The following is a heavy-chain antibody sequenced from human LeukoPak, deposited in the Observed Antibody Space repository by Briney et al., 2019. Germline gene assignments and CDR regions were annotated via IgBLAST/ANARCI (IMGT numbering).Heavy chain of an antibody. CDR3: AREGLSGDYDY. V-gene: IGHV4-59*12. J-gene: IGHJ4*02. D-gene: IGHD4-17*01. CDR2: IYYSGST. CDR1: GGSISSYY. Sequence: SETLSLTCTVSGGSISSYYWSWIRQPPGKGLEWIGYIYYSGSTNYTPSLKSRVTISVDTSKNQFSLKLSSVTAADTAVYYCAREGLSGDYDYWGQGTLVTVSS.